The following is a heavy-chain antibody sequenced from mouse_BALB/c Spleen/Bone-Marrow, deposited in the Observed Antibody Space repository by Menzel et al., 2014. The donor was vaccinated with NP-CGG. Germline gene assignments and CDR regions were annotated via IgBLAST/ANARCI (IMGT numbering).Heavy chain of an antibody. D-gene: IGHD2-2*01. CDR2: INRNGGSI. J-gene: IGHJ4*01. V-gene: IGHV5-6-2*01. CDR3: ARQYYGYDGGAMDY. Sequence: DVQLVESGGGLVKLGGSLKLSCASSGFIFSSYYTSWVCQNPEKRLELVAAINRNGGSIYYPDTVQGRFTISRDNAKNTLYLQMSSLKSEDTALYYCARQYYGYDGGAMDYWGQGTSVTVSS. CDR1: GFIFSSYY.